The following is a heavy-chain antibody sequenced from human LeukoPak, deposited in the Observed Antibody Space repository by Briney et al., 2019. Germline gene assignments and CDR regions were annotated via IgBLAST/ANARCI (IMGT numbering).Heavy chain of an antibody. CDR2: ISGSGGST. J-gene: IGHJ6*02. V-gene: IGHV3-23*01. D-gene: IGHD6-13*01. CDR3: AKRSSWYSYYYYGMDV. CDR1: GFTFSSYA. Sequence: GGSLRLSCAGSGFTFSSYAMSWVRQAPGKRLEWVSAISGSGGSTYYADSAKGRFTISRDNSKNTLYLQMNSLRAEDTAVYYCAKRSSWYSYYYYGMDVWGQGTTVTVSS.